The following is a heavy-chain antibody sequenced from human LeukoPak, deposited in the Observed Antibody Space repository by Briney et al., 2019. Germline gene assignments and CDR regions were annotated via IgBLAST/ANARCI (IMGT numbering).Heavy chain of an antibody. CDR3: ARVGLTGYSHKYNWFDP. J-gene: IGHJ5*02. D-gene: IGHD3-9*01. CDR2: MNPNSGNT. CDR1: GYTFTSYD. Sequence: ASVTVSCKASGYTFTSYDINWVRQATGQGLEWMGWMNPNSGNTGYAQKFQGRVTMTRNTSISTAYMELSSLRSEDTAVYYCARVGLTGYSHKYNWFDPWGQGTLVTVSS. V-gene: IGHV1-8*01.